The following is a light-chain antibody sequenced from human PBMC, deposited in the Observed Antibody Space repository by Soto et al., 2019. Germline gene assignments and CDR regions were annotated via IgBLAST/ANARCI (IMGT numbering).Light chain of an antibody. Sequence: DIQMTQSPSTLSASVGDRVTITCLASQTISSWLAWYQQKPGKAPKLLIYKASTLKSGVPSRFSGSGSGTEFTLTISSLQPDDFATYYCQQYNSYQWTFGQGTKVDIK. CDR3: QQYNSYQWT. CDR2: KAS. CDR1: QTISSW. J-gene: IGKJ1*01. V-gene: IGKV1-5*03.